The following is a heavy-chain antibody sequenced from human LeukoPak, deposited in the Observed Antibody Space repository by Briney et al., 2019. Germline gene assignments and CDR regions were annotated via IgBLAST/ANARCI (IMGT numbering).Heavy chain of an antibody. D-gene: IGHD4-23*01. CDR1: GGSISSSSYY. Sequence: ETLSLTCTVSGGSISSSSYYWGWIRQPPGKGLEWVSAISGSGGSTYYADSVKGRFTISRDNSKNTLYMQMNSLRPEDTAIYYCAKDQAGGWGLGTLVTVSS. J-gene: IGHJ4*02. V-gene: IGHV3-23*01. CDR2: ISGSGGST. CDR3: AKDQAGG.